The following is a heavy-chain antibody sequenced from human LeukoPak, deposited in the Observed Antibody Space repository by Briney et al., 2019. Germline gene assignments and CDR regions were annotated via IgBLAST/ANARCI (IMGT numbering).Heavy chain of an antibody. CDR3: ARVFVGENFDY. CDR1: GFTFSSYS. J-gene: IGHJ4*02. Sequence: PGGSLRLSCAASGFTFSSYSMNWVRQAPGKGLEWVSSITTSSYIYYADSVKGRFTISRDNAKNSLYLQMNSLRAEDTAVYFCARVFVGENFDYWGQGTLVTVSS. V-gene: IGHV3-21*01. D-gene: IGHD3-10*02. CDR2: ITTSSYI.